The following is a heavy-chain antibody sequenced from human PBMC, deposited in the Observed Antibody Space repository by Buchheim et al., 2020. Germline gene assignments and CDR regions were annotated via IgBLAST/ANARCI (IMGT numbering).Heavy chain of an antibody. CDR3: AKKIRYSSSGDDY. CDR1: GFTFSSYG. CDR2: ISYDGSTK. D-gene: IGHD6-6*01. V-gene: IGHV3-30*18. Sequence: QVQLVESGGGVVQPGRSLRLSCAASGFTFSSYGMHWVRQAPGKGLEWVAVISYDGSTKYYADSVKGRFTISRDNSKNTLYLQMNSLRAEDTALYYCAKKIRYSSSGDDYWGQGTL. J-gene: IGHJ4*02.